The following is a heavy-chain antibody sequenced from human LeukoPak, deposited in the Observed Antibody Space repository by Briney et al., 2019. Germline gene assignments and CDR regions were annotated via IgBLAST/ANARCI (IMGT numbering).Heavy chain of an antibody. CDR2: INQDGSEQ. V-gene: IGHV3-7*03. J-gene: IGHJ4*02. CDR3: AVHIIAAFDY. Sequence: GGSLRLSCAASGFTFSSYAMSWVRQAPGKGLEWVANINQDGSEQYYVDSVKGRFTISRDNSKNTLYLQMNSLRAEDTAVYYCAVHIIAAFDYWGQGTLVTVSS. CDR1: GFTFSSYA. D-gene: IGHD6-13*01.